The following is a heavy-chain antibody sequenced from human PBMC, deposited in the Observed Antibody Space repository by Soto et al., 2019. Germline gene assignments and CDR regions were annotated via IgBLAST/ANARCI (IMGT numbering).Heavy chain of an antibody. CDR2: IYYSGST. CDR1: GGSISSYY. CDR3: ARDIGYCSGGSCYDNWFDP. D-gene: IGHD2-15*01. J-gene: IGHJ5*02. Sequence: SETLSLTCTVSGGSISSYYWSWIRQPPGKGLEWIGYIYYSGSTNYNPSLKSRVTISVDTSKNQFSLKLSSVTAAGTAVYYCARDIGYCSGGSCYDNWFDPWGQGTLVTVSS. V-gene: IGHV4-59*01.